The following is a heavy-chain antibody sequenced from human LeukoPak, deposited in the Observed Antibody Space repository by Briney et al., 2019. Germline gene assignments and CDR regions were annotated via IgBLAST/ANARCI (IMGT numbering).Heavy chain of an antibody. CDR1: GFTFSSYS. CDR2: ISSSSSYI. CDR3: AREWWELGRRYFDY. D-gene: IGHD1-26*01. J-gene: IGHJ4*02. Sequence: GGSLRLSCAASGFTFSSYSMNWVRQAPGKGLEWVSSISSSSSYIYYADSVKGRFTISRDNAKNSLYLQMNSLRAEDTAVYYCAREWWELGRRYFDYWGQGTLVTVSS. V-gene: IGHV3-21*01.